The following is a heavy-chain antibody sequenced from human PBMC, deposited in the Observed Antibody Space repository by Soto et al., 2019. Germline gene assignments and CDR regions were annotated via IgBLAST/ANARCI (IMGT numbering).Heavy chain of an antibody. Sequence: SETLSLTCTVSGGSISSSSYFWAWIRRPPGKGLEWIGSIDFRGTTYTNPSLESRVTISVDTSKNHFSLKLDSVTAADTALYYCSRRAPEGFDPWGRVTLVTVSS. CDR2: IDFRGTT. J-gene: IGHJ5*02. CDR1: GGSISSSSYF. CDR3: SRRAPEGFDP. V-gene: IGHV4-39*02.